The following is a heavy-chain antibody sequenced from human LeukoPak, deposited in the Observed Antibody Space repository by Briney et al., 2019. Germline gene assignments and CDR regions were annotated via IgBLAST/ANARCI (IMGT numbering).Heavy chain of an antibody. V-gene: IGHV3-30*18. J-gene: IGHJ6*02. CDR1: GFTFSSYG. CDR2: ISYDGSNK. CDR3: AKELDGSGSYYRSSDYYYGMDV. D-gene: IGHD3-10*01. Sequence: GGSLRLSCAASGFTFSSYGMHRVRQAPGKGLEWVAVISYDGSNKYYADSVKGRFTISRDNSKNTLYLQMNSLRAEDTAVYYCAKELDGSGSYYRSSDYYYGMDVWGQGTTVTVSS.